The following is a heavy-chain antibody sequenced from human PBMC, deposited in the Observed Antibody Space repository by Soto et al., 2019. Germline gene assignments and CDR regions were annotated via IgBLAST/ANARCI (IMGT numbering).Heavy chain of an antibody. D-gene: IGHD3-9*01. CDR1: GFTFSNAW. Sequence: GGSLRLSCAASGFTFSNAWMNWVRQAPGKGLEWVGRIKSKTDGGTTDYAAPVKGRFTISRDDSKNTLYLQMNSLKTEDTAVYYCTTGNDILSYGMDVWGQGTTVTVSS. J-gene: IGHJ6*02. CDR2: IKSKTDGGTT. CDR3: TTGNDILSYGMDV. V-gene: IGHV3-15*07.